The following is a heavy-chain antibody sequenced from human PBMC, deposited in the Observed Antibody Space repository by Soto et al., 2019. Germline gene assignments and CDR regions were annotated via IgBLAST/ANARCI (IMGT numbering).Heavy chain of an antibody. Sequence: QVQLVESGGGVVQPGTSLRLSCVASGFTFSNFSMHWVRQAPGKELEWVAVIWYDGRNKYYADSVKGRFTISRYNSKNTMYVQMNSLRAEDTAVYYCARGLYERSGYPDYWGQGTLVTVSS. CDR1: GFTFSNFS. CDR2: IWYDGRNK. D-gene: IGHD3-22*01. J-gene: IGHJ4*02. CDR3: ARGLYERSGYPDY. V-gene: IGHV3-33*01.